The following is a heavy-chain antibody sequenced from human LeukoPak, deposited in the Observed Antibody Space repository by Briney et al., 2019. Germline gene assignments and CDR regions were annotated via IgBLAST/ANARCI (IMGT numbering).Heavy chain of an antibody. CDR1: GFTFDDYG. J-gene: IGHJ4*02. CDR3: ARDRRGSGWYYFDY. CDR2: INWNGGSS. D-gene: IGHD6-19*01. V-gene: IGHV3-20*04. Sequence: GGSLRLSCAASGFTFDDYGMSWVRQAPGKGLERVSGINWNGGSSGYADSVKGRFTISRDNAKNSLYLQLSSLGAEDTALYYCARDRRGSGWYYFDYWGQGTLVTVSS.